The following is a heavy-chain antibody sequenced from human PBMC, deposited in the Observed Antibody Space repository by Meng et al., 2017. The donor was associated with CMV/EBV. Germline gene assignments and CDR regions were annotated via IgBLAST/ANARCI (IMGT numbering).Heavy chain of an antibody. D-gene: IGHD6-13*01. J-gene: IGHJ6*02. CDR1: GYTFTSYD. Sequence: ASVKVSCKASGYTFTSYDINWVRQAPGQGLEWMGWISAYNSNTNYAQKLQGRVTMTTDTSTSTAYMELRSLRSDDTAVYYCARDALYSSSWYYYYYGMDVWGQGTTVTVSS. CDR3: ARDALYSSSWYYYYYGMDV. V-gene: IGHV1-18*01. CDR2: ISAYNSNT.